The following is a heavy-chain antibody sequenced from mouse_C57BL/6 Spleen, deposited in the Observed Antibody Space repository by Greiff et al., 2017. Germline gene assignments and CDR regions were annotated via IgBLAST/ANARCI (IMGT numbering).Heavy chain of an antibody. CDR3: ARDYNGSSYEDWYFDV. V-gene: IGHV1-7*01. D-gene: IGHD1-1*01. Sequence: QVQLQQSGAELAKPGASVKLSCKASGYTFTSYWMHWVKQRPGQGLEWIGYINPSSGYTKYNQKFKDKATLTAYKYSSTAYMQLSSLTYEDSAVYYCARDYNGSSYEDWYFDVWGTGTTVTVSS. CDR1: GYTFTSYW. J-gene: IGHJ1*03. CDR2: INPSSGYT.